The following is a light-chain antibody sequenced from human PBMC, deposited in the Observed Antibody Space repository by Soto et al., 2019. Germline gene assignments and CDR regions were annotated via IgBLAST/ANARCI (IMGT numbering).Light chain of an antibody. CDR3: QHYDDSAPLT. J-gene: IGKJ4*01. CDR2: QTS. Sequence: EIVLTQSPATLSSFPGDRVTLSCRASQYINTRLAWYQHRPGQAPRLLIYQTSIRAAGIPDRFSGSGSATDFTLTITRLEPEDFAVYYCQHYDDSAPLTFGGGTKVDIK. V-gene: IGKV3-20*01. CDR1: QYINTR.